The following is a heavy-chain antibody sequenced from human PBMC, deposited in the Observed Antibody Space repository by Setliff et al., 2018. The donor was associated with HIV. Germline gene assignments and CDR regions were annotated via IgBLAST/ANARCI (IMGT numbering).Heavy chain of an antibody. CDR1: GGSISSSRYY. J-gene: IGHJ5*02. CDR3: ARETRSFGGIDP. Sequence: SETLSLTCTVSGGSISSSRYYWGCIRQPPGKGLEWIGSVYYTGNTNLNPSLKSRVNMSVDTSKNQFSLKVRSVTASDTATYYCARETRSFGGIDPWGQGTLVTVSS. CDR2: VYYTGNT. V-gene: IGHV4-39*07. D-gene: IGHD2-15*01.